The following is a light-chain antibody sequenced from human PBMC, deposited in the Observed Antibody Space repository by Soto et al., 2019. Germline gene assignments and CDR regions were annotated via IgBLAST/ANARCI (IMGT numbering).Light chain of an antibody. CDR1: ESVSRN. CDR3: QPRYNWLT. J-gene: IGKJ4*01. CDR2: DAS. Sequence: VRTQAQATLSVSPGERATLSCRASESVSRNLAWYQQKPGQAPRLLIYDASNRATGIPARFSGSGSGTDFTLTISSLAPEDSAVYCCQPRYNWLTFGGGTKVDIK. V-gene: IGKV3-11*01.